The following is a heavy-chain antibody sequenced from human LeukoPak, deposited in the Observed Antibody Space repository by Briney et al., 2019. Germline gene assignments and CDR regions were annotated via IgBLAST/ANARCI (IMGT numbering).Heavy chain of an antibody. CDR1: GFTFSSYG. Sequence: GGSLRLSCAASGFTFSSYGMHWVRQAPGKGLEWVAVIWSHGNTKKYADSVEGRFTISRDNSKNTLYLEMDTLRAEDTALYYCARDDSAGDNAFDIWGQGTMVTVSS. CDR3: ARDDSAGDNAFDI. CDR2: IWSHGNTK. V-gene: IGHV3-33*01. J-gene: IGHJ3*02. D-gene: IGHD1-14*01.